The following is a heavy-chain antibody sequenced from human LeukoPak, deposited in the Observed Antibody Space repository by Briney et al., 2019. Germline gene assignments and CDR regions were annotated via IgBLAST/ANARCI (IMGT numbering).Heavy chain of an antibody. CDR3: ARHSSGWYAWDYYYYYMDV. V-gene: IGHV4-59*01. CDR1: GGSISSYY. J-gene: IGHJ6*03. CDR2: IYYSGST. D-gene: IGHD6-19*01. Sequence: PSETLSLTCTGSGGSISSYYWSWIRQPPGKGLEGVGYIYYSGSTNYNPSLKSRVTISVDTSKNQFSLKLSSVTAAATAVYYCARHSSGWYAWDYYYYYMDVWGKGTTVTISS.